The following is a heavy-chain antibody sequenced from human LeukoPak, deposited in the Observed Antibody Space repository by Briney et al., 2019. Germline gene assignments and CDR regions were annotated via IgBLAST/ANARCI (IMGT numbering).Heavy chain of an antibody. Sequence: SETLSLTCSVFGDSIDSDKHYWTWIRQPAGKGLEWIGRKSTTGTPNYNPSLKSRVIISVDTSKNEFSLKLSSVTAADTAVYFCARDRGMTTARGVPSWFDPWGQGILVTVSS. J-gene: IGHJ5*02. CDR1: GDSIDSDKHY. D-gene: IGHD3-10*01. CDR2: KSTTGTP. V-gene: IGHV4-61*02. CDR3: ARDRGMTTARGVPSWFDP.